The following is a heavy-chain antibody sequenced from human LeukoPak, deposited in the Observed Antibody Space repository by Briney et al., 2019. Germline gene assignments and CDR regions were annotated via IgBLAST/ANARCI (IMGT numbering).Heavy chain of an antibody. Sequence: GGSLRLSCAASGFTFRTYGMHWVRQAPGKGLEWVAFIRYDGNNKYYGDSVKGRFSISRDNSKNTLYLQMNSLRAEDTAVYYCAKSTTVTQRGYFDYWGQGTLVTVSS. CDR3: AKSTTVTQRGYFDY. V-gene: IGHV3-30*02. CDR2: IRYDGNNK. J-gene: IGHJ4*02. D-gene: IGHD4-17*01. CDR1: GFTFRTYG.